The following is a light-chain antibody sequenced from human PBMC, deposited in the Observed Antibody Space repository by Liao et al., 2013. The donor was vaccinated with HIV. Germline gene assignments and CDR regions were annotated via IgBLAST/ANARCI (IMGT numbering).Light chain of an antibody. J-gene: IGLJ1*01. Sequence: SYVLTQSPSVSVAPGKTARITCGGKNIGSKSVHWYRQKPGQAPALVIHYDSDRPSGIPDRISGSNSGNTATLTISRVEAGDEADYYCQVWDFATNYVFGTGTKVTVL. CDR1: NIGSKS. V-gene: IGLV3-21*01. CDR3: QVWDFATNYV. CDR2: YDS.